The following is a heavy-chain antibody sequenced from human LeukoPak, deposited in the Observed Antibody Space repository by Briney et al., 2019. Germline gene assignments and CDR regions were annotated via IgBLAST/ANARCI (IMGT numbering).Heavy chain of an antibody. D-gene: IGHD6-19*01. CDR2: ISSNGGST. CDR3: ARDRTAVAGPIDY. CDR1: GFTFSSYA. V-gene: IGHV3-64*01. Sequence: GRSLRLSCAASGFTFSSYAMHWVRQAPGKGLEYVSAISSNGGSTYYANSVKGRFTISRDNSKNTLYLQMGSLRAEDMAVYYCARDRTAVAGPIDYWGQGTLVTVSS. J-gene: IGHJ4*02.